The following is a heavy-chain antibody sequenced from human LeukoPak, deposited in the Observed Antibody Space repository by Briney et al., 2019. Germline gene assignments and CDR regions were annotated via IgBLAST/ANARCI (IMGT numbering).Heavy chain of an antibody. J-gene: IGHJ4*02. Sequence: SETLSLTCTVSGGSISSYYWSWIRQPPGKGLEWIGEINHSGSTNYNPSLKSRVTISVDTSKNQFSLKLSSVTAADTAVYYCARAYYDFWSGYYRGAYYFDYWGQGTLVTISS. CDR2: INHSGST. CDR1: GGSISSYY. V-gene: IGHV4-34*01. D-gene: IGHD3-3*01. CDR3: ARAYYDFWSGYYRGAYYFDY.